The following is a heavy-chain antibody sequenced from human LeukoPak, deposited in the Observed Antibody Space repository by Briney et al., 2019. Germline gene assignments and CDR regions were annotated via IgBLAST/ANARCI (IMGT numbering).Heavy chain of an antibody. J-gene: IGHJ6*04. Sequence: SQTLSLTCAISGDSFSSSSAAWNWLRQSPSRGLEWLGRTYYRSKWYNDAESVKSRITINPDTSKNQFSLQLNSVTPEDTALYYCATGTTGTGRGLDVWGKGTTVIVSS. CDR3: ATGTTGTGRGLDV. V-gene: IGHV6-1*01. CDR2: TYYRSKWYN. CDR1: GDSFSSSSAA. D-gene: IGHD1-1*01.